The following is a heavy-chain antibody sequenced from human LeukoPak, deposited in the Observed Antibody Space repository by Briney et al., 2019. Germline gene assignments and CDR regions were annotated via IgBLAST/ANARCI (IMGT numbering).Heavy chain of an antibody. J-gene: IGHJ4*02. CDR3: ARASVEMATTYYFDY. Sequence: SETLSLTCTVSGGSISSSSYYWGWIRQPPGKGLEWIGSIYYSGSTYYNPSLKSRVTISVDTSKNQLSLKLSSVTAADTAVYYCARASVEMATTYYFDYWGQGTLVTVSS. CDR1: GGSISSSSYY. D-gene: IGHD5-24*01. CDR2: IYYSGST. V-gene: IGHV4-39*01.